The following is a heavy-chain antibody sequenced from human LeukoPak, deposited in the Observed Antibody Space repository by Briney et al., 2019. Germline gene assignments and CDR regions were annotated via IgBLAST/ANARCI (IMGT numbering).Heavy chain of an antibody. CDR2: ISSSGSTI. J-gene: IGHJ4*02. CDR3: ARDGRSSPYGVGLY. CDR1: GFTFSSYE. D-gene: IGHD4-17*01. Sequence: PGGSLRLSCAASGFTFSSYEMNWVRQAPGKGLEWVSYISSSGSTIYYADSVKGRFTISRDNAKNSLYLQMNSLRAEDTAVYYCARDGRSSPYGVGLYWGQGTLVTVSS. V-gene: IGHV3-48*03.